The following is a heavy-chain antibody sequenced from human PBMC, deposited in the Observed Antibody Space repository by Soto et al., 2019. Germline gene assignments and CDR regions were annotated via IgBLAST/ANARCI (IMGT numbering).Heavy chain of an antibody. V-gene: IGHV3-30-3*01. CDR2: ISYDGTNK. Sequence: QVQLVEAGGGVVQPGRSLRLSCAASGFTFSSYAMHWVRQAPGKGPEWVAVISYDGTNKYYADSVKGRFTISRDNSKNTLYLQMNCLRAEDTAVYYCARLEGYDSSGYYPTPWGQGTLVTVSS. J-gene: IGHJ4*02. D-gene: IGHD3-22*01. CDR1: GFTFSSYA. CDR3: ARLEGYDSSGYYPTP.